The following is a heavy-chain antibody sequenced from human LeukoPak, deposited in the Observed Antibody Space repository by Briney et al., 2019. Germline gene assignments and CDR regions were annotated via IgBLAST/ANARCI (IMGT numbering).Heavy chain of an antibody. CDR2: ISGGGDNT. J-gene: IGHJ4*02. CDR1: GFISSSYT. D-gene: IGHD3-16*01. CDR3: ASLGSLGGPYFDY. V-gene: IGHV3-23*01. Sequence: GGSLRLSCAASGFISSSYTMSWVRQPPGKGLEWVSGISGGGDNTYYADSVKGRFTISRDNSKNTLYLQMNSLRAEDTAVYYCASLGSLGGPYFDYWGQGTLVTVSS.